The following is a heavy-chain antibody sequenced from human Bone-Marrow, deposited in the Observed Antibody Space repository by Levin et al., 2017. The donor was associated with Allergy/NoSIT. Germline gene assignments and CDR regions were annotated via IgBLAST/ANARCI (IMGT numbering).Heavy chain of an antibody. CDR3: STGGGMPAADLYFYYYAMDV. CDR1: GFTFSSYA. V-gene: IGHV3-23*01. CDR2: ISGSGGMI. J-gene: IGHJ6*02. Sequence: GESLKISCAASGFTFSSYAMSWVRQAPGKGLEWVSGISGSGGMIYYADSVKGRFTVSRDNSKNTLYLQMNSLRAEDTAVYYCSTGGGMPAADLYFYYYAMDVWGQGTTVTVSS. D-gene: IGHD2-15*01.